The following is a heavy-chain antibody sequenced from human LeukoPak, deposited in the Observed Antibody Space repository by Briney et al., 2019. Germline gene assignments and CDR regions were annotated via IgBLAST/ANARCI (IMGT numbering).Heavy chain of an antibody. V-gene: IGHV3-23*01. CDR3: SRDHGDYSFDY. D-gene: IGHD4-17*01. Sequence: GGSLTLSCAASGFTFSNYAMGWVRQAPGKGLEWVSTIRDSGAYGFYADSVKGRFTISRDNSKNTLFLQMNSLRAEDTAVYYCSRDHGDYSFDYWGQGTLVTVSS. J-gene: IGHJ4*02. CDR2: IRDSGAYG. CDR1: GFTFSNYA.